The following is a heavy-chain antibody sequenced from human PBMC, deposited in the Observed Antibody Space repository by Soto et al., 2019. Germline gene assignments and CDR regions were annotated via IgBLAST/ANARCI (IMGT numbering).Heavy chain of an antibody. D-gene: IGHD4-17*01. CDR2: IKSKTDGGTT. CDR1: GFTFSNAW. CDR3: KMTKLDH. Sequence: PGGSLRLSCAGSGFTFSNAWMTWVRQAPGKGLEWVGRIKSKTDGGTTDYGAPVRGRFIISRDDSKNTLYLQMSSLTIEDTAVYYCKMTKLDHSGQGALVTVSS. J-gene: IGHJ4*02. V-gene: IGHV3-15*01.